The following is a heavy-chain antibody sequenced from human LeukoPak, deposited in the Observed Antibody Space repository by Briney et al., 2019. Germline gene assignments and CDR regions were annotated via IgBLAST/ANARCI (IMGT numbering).Heavy chain of an antibody. V-gene: IGHV4-59*12. CDR1: GGSISSYY. Sequence: SETLSLTCTVSGGSISSYYWTWIRQPPGKGLEWIGFIYHSGTVTYNPSLKSRGTMSVDTSKNQVSLKLTSVTAADTAVYYCAKSRLGTDTSTVHSFVYWGQGILVTVSS. CDR3: AKSRLGTDTSTVHSFVY. CDR2: IYHSGTV. D-gene: IGHD4-11*01. J-gene: IGHJ4*02.